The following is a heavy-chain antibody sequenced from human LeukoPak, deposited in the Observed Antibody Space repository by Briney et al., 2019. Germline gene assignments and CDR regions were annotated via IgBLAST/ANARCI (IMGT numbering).Heavy chain of an antibody. CDR2: IYYSGST. J-gene: IGHJ4*02. V-gene: IGHV4-59*01. Sequence: SETLSLTCTVSGGSISSYYWSWIRQPPGKGLEWIGYIYYSGSTNYNPSLKSRVTISVDTSKNQFSLKLSSVTAADTAVHYCARETATGYFDYWGQGTLVTVSS. D-gene: IGHD5-12*01. CDR3: ARETATGYFDY. CDR1: GGSISSYY.